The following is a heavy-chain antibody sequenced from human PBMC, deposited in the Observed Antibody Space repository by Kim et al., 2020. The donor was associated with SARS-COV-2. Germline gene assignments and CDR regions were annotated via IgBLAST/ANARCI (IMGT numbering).Heavy chain of an antibody. J-gene: IGHJ4*02. V-gene: IGHV3-33*01. D-gene: IGHD2-2*01. Sequence: GGSLRLSCAASGFRISDYGMVWVRQAPGKGLERVALMWHDGSKKNYADSVKGRFTISRDTFKNTLYLQMDSLRVEDTAVYYCARDFPGDCSSINCPGEFDYWGQGALVSVSS. CDR2: MWHDGSKK. CDR1: GFRISDYG. CDR3: ARDFPGDCSSINCPGEFDY.